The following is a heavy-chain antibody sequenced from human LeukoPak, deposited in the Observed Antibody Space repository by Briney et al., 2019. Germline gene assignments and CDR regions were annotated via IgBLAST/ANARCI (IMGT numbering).Heavy chain of an antibody. CDR3: ARVLCSGGSCYSGRFDP. J-gene: IGHJ5*02. D-gene: IGHD2-15*01. CDR1: GFTFSDYY. V-gene: IGHV3-11*01. CDR2: ISSSGSTI. Sequence: GGSLRLSCAASGFTFSDYYMSWIRQAPGRGLEWVSYISSSGSTIYYADSVKGRFTISRDNAKNSLYLQMNSLRAEDTAVYYCARVLCSGGSCYSGRFDPWGQGTLVTVSS.